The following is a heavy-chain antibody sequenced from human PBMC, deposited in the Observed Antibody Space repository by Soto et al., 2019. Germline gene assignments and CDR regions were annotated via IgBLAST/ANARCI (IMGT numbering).Heavy chain of an antibody. J-gene: IGHJ4*02. CDR3: ARGSSWYRNRVAYFDY. CDR2: IYYSGST. Sequence: SETLSLTCTVSGGSISSGGYYWSWIRQHPGKGLEWIGYIYYSGSTYYNPSLKSRVTISVDTSKNQFSLKLSSVTAADTAVYYCARGSSWYRNRVAYFDYWGQGTLVTVSS. CDR1: GGSISSGGYY. D-gene: IGHD6-13*01. V-gene: IGHV4-31*03.